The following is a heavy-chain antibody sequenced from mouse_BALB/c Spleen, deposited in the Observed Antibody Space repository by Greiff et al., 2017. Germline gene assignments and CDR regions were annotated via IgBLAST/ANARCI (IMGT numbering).Heavy chain of an antibody. CDR3: TRRDGNYEYYFDY. CDR1: GYTFTSYW. CDR2: IYPSDSYT. D-gene: IGHD2-1*01. Sequence: QVQLQQPGAELVRPGASVKLSCKASGYTFTSYWINWVKQRPGQGLEWIGNIYPSDSYTNYNQKFKDKATLTVDKSSSTAYMQLSSPTSEDSAVYYCTRRDGNYEYYFDYWGQGTTLTVSS. V-gene: IGHV1-69*02. J-gene: IGHJ2*01.